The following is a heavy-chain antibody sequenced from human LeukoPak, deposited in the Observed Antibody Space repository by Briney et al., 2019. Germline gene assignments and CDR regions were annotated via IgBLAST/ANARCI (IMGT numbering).Heavy chain of an antibody. CDR1: GGSIISYY. CDR2: IYYSGST. D-gene: IGHD3-3*01. J-gene: IGHJ4*02. Sequence: PSETLSLTCTVSGGSIISYYWSWIRQPPGKGVEWIGYIYYSGSTNYNPSLKSRVTISVDTSKNQFSLKLSSVTAADTAVYYCAIFRSTLPNSGHFDYWGQGTLVTVSS. V-gene: IGHV4-59*01. CDR3: AIFRSTLPNSGHFDY.